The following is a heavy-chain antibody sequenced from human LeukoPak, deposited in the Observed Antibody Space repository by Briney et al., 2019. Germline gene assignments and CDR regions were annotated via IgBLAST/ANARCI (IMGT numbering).Heavy chain of an antibody. J-gene: IGHJ3*02. CDR3: ARDGGLIAAPGAFDI. CDR2: IYYSGST. D-gene: IGHD6-13*01. Sequence: SETLSLTCTVSGGSISSGDYYWSWIRQPPGKGLEWIGYIYYSGSTYYNPSLKSRVTISVDTSKNQFSLKLSSVTAADTAVYYCARDGGLIAAPGAFDIWGQGTMVTVSS. V-gene: IGHV4-30-4*01. CDR1: GGSISSGDYY.